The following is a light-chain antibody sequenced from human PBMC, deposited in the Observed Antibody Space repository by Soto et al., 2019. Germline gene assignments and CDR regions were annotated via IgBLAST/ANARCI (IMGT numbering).Light chain of an antibody. CDR3: ATWDDTLTAVV. Sequence: QSVLTQAPSASGTPGQRVTISCSGSSSNIGNNIVNWYQLLPGTAPKLLIYNNNQRPSGVPDRFSGFKSGTSASLAISGLQSEDETDYYCATWDDTLTAVVFGGGTKLTVL. CDR2: NNN. J-gene: IGLJ3*02. CDR1: SSNIGNNI. V-gene: IGLV1-44*01.